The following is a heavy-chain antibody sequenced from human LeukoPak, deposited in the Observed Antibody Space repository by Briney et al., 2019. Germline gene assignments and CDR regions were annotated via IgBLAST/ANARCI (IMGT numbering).Heavy chain of an antibody. Sequence: SETLSPTCTVSGGSISSSSYYWGWIRQPPGKGLEWIGSIYYSGSTYYNPSLKSRVTISVDTSKNQFSLKLSSVTAADTAVYYCARDYTQRAFDIWGQGTMVTVSS. V-gene: IGHV4-39*07. CDR1: GGSISSSSYY. D-gene: IGHD3-16*01. CDR2: IYYSGST. CDR3: ARDYTQRAFDI. J-gene: IGHJ3*02.